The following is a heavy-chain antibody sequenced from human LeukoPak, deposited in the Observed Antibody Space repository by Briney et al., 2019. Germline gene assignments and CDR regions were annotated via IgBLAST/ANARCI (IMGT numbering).Heavy chain of an antibody. CDR2: IRSKAYGGTT. V-gene: IGHV3-49*03. D-gene: IGHD6-19*01. J-gene: IGHJ4*02. Sequence: PGGSLRLSCTASGFTFGDYAMSWFRQAPGKGLEWVGFIRSKAYGGTTEYAASVKGRFTISRDDSKSIAYQLMNSLKTEDTAVYYCTKPKSSGWYQYFDYWGQGTLVTVSS. CDR3: TKPKSSGWYQYFDY. CDR1: GFTFGDYA.